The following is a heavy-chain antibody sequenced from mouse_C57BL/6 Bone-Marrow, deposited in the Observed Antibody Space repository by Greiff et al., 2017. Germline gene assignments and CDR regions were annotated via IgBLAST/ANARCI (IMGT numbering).Heavy chain of an antibody. J-gene: IGHJ4*01. Sequence: QVQLKESGAELARPGASVKMSCKASGYTFTSYTMHWVNQRPGQGLEWIGYINPSSGYTKYNQKFKDKATLAADKSSSTAYMQLSSLTSEDSAVYDCARGRYSAMDYWGQGTSVTVSS. CDR2: INPSSGYT. D-gene: IGHD1-1*01. CDR3: ARGRYSAMDY. V-gene: IGHV1-4*01. CDR1: GYTFTSYT.